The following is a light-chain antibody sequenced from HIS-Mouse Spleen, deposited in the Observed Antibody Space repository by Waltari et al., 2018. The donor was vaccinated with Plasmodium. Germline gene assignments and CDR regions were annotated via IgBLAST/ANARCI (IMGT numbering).Light chain of an antibody. CDR3: QQYNNWSFT. J-gene: IGKJ3*01. Sequence: EIVMTQSPATLSVSPGERATLSCRASQSVRSNLAWYQQKPGKAPRLLIYGASTRATGIPARFSGSGSGTEFTLTISSLQSEDFAVYYCQQYNNWSFTFGPGTKVDIK. V-gene: IGKV3-15*01. CDR1: QSVRSN. CDR2: GAS.